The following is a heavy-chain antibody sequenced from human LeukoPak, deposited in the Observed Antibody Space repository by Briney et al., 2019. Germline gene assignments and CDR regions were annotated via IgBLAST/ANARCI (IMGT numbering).Heavy chain of an antibody. CDR2: ISSSSSYI. Sequence: GGSLRLSCAASGFTFSSYSMNWVRQAPGKGLEWVSSISSSSSYIYYADSVKGRFTISRDNAKNSLYLQMNSPRAEDTAVYYCARSYYDILTGIPLAFDYWGQGTLVTVSS. D-gene: IGHD3-9*01. CDR1: GFTFSSYS. J-gene: IGHJ4*02. CDR3: ARSYYDILTGIPLAFDY. V-gene: IGHV3-21*01.